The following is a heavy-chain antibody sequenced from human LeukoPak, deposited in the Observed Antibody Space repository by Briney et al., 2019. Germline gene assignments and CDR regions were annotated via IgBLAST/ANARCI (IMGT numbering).Heavy chain of an antibody. D-gene: IGHD3-10*01. J-gene: IGHJ4*02. CDR2: ISYDGSNK. V-gene: IGHV3-30*04. Sequence: GGSLRLSCVASGFTFSSYAMHWVRQAPGKGLEWVAVISYDGSNKYYADSVKGRFTISRDNSKNTLYLQMNSLRAEDTAVYYCASGDEGFDYWGQGTLVTVSS. CDR1: GFTFSSYA. CDR3: ASGDEGFDY.